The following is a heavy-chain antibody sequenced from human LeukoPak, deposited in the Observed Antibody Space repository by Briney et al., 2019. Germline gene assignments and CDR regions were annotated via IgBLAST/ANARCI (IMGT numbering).Heavy chain of an antibody. J-gene: IGHJ3*02. CDR3: ARSPDDAFDI. CDR1: GGSISSGVHY. V-gene: IGHV4-31*03. Sequence: SETLSLTCTVSGGSISSGVHYWTWIRQHPGKGLEWIAYIYHTGTTYYNPSLKSRVNISVDTSKNQFSLKLSSVTAADTAVYYCARSPDDAFDIWGQGTMVTVSS. CDR2: IYHTGTT.